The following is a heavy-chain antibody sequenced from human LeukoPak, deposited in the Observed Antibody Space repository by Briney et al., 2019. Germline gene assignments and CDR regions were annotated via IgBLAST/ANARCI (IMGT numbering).Heavy chain of an antibody. CDR3: ARATYSAYGSTYAGGYYHMDV. V-gene: IGHV4-59*01. CDR2: IYYSVSA. Sequence: SETLSLTCTVSGGSISNYYWSWIRQPPGKGLEWSWYIYYSVSANYNPSLKSRLTISVGSSKNRFFLNLSSVTAADTAVYYCARATYSAYGSTYAGGYYHMDVWGKGTTVTVSS. J-gene: IGHJ6*03. CDR1: GGSISNYY. D-gene: IGHD1-26*01.